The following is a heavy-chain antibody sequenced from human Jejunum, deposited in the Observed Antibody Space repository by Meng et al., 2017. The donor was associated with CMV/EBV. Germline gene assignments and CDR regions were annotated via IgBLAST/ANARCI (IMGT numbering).Heavy chain of an antibody. V-gene: IGHV4-4*07. CDR1: GGLINNYY. CDR2: FYSSDTY. Sequence: QRQVSGPWLVQPSATLSLACTVCGGLINNYYWSWIRKSAGKGLEWIGRFYSSDTYNYHPSLNSRVTMSLDTSKKQFSLILSSVTAADTARYYCARGPGASTREGFDHWGLGTLVTVSS. J-gene: IGHJ4*02. CDR3: ARGPGASTREGFDH. D-gene: IGHD1-26*01.